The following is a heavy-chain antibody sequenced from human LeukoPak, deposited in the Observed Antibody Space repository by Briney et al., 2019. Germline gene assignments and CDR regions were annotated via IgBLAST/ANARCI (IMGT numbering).Heavy chain of an antibody. Sequence: AAVKVSCKASGYTFTSYGISWVRQAPGQGLEGMGWVSAYNGNTKYAQKLQGTVTMTTDTSTSTAYMELRSLRSDDTAVYYCARDGEVIAVAETSFDYWGQGTLVTVSS. D-gene: IGHD6-19*01. CDR3: ARDGEVIAVAETSFDY. CDR1: GYTFTSYG. J-gene: IGHJ4*02. V-gene: IGHV1-18*04. CDR2: VSAYNGNT.